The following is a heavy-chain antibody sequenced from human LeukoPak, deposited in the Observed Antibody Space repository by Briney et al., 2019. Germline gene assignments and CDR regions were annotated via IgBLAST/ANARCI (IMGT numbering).Heavy chain of an antibody. J-gene: IGHJ4*02. CDR2: IWYDGSNK. Sequence: GGSLRLSCAASGFTFSSYGMHWVRQAPGKGLEWVAVIWYDGSNKYYADSVKGRFTISRDNSKNTLYLQMNSLRAEDTAVYYCAKDLVAVAGNQFDYWGQGTLVTVSS. D-gene: IGHD6-19*01. V-gene: IGHV3-33*06. CDR3: AKDLVAVAGNQFDY. CDR1: GFTFSSYG.